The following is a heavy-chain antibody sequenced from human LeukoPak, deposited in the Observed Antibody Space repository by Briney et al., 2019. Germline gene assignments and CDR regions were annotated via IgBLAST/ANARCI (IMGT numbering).Heavy chain of an antibody. D-gene: IGHD4-17*01. CDR1: GFTFSSDA. CDR2: ISSNGGSR. V-gene: IGHV3-64*02. Sequence: GGSLRLSCAASGFTFSSDAMHWGRQGPGKGLEYVSAISSNGGSRYYADSVKGRFTISRDNSKNTLYLQMGSLRAEDMAVDYCARERTVTPSFDYWGQGTLVTVSS. J-gene: IGHJ4*02. CDR3: ARERTVTPSFDY.